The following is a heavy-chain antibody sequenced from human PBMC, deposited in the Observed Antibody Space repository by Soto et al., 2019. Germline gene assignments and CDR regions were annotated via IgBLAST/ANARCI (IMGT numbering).Heavy chain of an antibody. CDR2: IIPILGIA. D-gene: IGHD6-19*01. Sequence: ASVKVSCKASGGTFSSYTISWVRQAPGQGLEWMGRIIPILGIANYAQKFQGRVTITADKSTSTAYMELSSLRSEDTAVYYCARVEYSSGWSPRELFFDYWGQGTLVTVSS. J-gene: IGHJ4*02. CDR1: GGTFSSYT. V-gene: IGHV1-69*02. CDR3: ARVEYSSGWSPRELFFDY.